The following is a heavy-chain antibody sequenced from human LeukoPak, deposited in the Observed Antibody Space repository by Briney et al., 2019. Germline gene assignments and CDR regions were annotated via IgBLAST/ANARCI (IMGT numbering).Heavy chain of an antibody. D-gene: IGHD6-6*01. V-gene: IGHV4-31*03. CDR2: IYYSGST. J-gene: IGHJ4*02. Sequence: SETLSLTCTVSGGSISSGGYYWSWIRQHPGKGLEWIGYIYYSGSTYYNPSLKGRVTISVDTSKNQFSLKLSSVTAADTAVYYCARGVYSSSSSGRYFDYWGQGTLVTVSS. CDR3: ARGVYSSSSSGRYFDY. CDR1: GGSISSGGYY.